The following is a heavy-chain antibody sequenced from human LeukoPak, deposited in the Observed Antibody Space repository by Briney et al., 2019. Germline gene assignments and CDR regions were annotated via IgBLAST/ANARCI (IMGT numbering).Heavy chain of an antibody. CDR2: ISGSGGST. Sequence: QSGGSLRLSCAASGFTFSSYAMSWVRQAPGKGLEWVSAISGSGGSTYYADSVKGRFTISRDNSKNTLYLQMNSLRAEDTAVYYCAKVAGYCSSTSCLRYVDYWGQGTLVTVSS. V-gene: IGHV3-23*01. CDR1: GFTFSSYA. D-gene: IGHD2-2*03. J-gene: IGHJ4*02. CDR3: AKVAGYCSSTSCLRYVDY.